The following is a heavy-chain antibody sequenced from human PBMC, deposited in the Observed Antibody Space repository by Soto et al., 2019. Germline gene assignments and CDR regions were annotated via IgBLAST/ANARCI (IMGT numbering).Heavy chain of an antibody. Sequence: SETLSLTCAVYGGSFSGYYWSWIRQPPGKGLEWIGEINHSGSTNYNPSLKSRVTISVDTSKNQFSLKLSSVTAADTAVYYCARQNSYYFDYWGQGTLVTVSS. CDR2: INHSGST. CDR1: GGSFSGYY. CDR3: ARQNSYYFDY. D-gene: IGHD1-7*01. J-gene: IGHJ4*02. V-gene: IGHV4-34*01.